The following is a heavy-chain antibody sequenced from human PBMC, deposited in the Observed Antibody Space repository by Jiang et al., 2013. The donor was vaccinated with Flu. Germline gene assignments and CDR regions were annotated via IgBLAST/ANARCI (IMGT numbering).Heavy chain of an antibody. D-gene: IGHD3-22*01. CDR2: IDWDDDK. V-gene: IGHV2-70*01. CDR3: ARMHYYDSSGYYPGYAFDI. CDR1: GFSLSTSGMC. J-gene: IGHJ3*02. Sequence: SGFSLSTSGMCVSWIRQPPGKALEWLALIDWDDDKYYSTSLKTRLTISKDTSKNQVVLTMTNMDPVDTATYYCARMHYYDSSGYYPGYAFDIWGQGTMVTVSS.